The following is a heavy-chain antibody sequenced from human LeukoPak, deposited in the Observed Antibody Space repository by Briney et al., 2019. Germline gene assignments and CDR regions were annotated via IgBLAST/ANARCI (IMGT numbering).Heavy chain of an antibody. CDR2: IYYSGST. J-gene: IGHJ4*02. CDR1: GASISSSIYY. Sequence: PSETLSLTCTVSGASISSSIYYWGWIRQPPGKGLEWIGSIYYSGSTYYNPSLKSRVTISVDTSKNQLSLKLSSVTAADTAVYYCARENPPVTTVEYFDYWGQGTLVTVSS. D-gene: IGHD4-23*01. CDR3: ARENPPVTTVEYFDY. V-gene: IGHV4-39*07.